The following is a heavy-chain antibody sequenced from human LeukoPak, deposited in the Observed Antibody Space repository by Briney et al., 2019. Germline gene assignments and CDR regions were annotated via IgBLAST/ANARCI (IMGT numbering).Heavy chain of an antibody. D-gene: IGHD1-26*01. V-gene: IGHV4-39*01. CDR3: ARFNIVGATLADY. CDR1: GGSISSSSYY. Sequence: PSETLSLTCTVSGGSISSSSYYWGWIRQPPGKGLEWIGSIYYSGTTYYNPSLKSRVTISVDTSKNQFSLKLSSVTAADTAVYYCARFNIVGATLADYWGQGTLVTVSS. J-gene: IGHJ4*02. CDR2: IYYSGTT.